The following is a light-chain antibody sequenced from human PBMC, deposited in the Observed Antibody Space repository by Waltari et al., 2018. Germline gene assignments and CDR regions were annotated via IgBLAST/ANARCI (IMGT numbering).Light chain of an antibody. CDR2: AAS. CDR1: QNISSY. V-gene: IGKV1-39*01. J-gene: IGKJ5*01. Sequence: DIQLTQSPSSLSASVGHRVAITCRASQNISSYLNWYQQKPGKAPKFLIYAASSLRSGVPSRFSGSRSGTEFTLTISSLQPEDFATYYCQQTFSTQTTFGQGTRLELK. CDR3: QQTFSTQTT.